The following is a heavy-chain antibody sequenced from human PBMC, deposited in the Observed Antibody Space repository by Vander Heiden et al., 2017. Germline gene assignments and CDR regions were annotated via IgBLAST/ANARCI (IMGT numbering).Heavy chain of an antibody. CDR3: ARVRGYSGYDSGY. CDR1: GFTVSGNY. D-gene: IGHD5-12*01. Sequence: EVQLVGSGGGLIQPGGSLRLSCEASGFTVSGNYMSWVRQAPGKGLEWVSVIYSGGSTYYADSVKGRFTISRDNSKNTLYLQMNSLRAEDTAVYYCARVRGYSGYDSGYWGQGTLVTVSS. J-gene: IGHJ4*02. V-gene: IGHV3-53*01. CDR2: IYSGGST.